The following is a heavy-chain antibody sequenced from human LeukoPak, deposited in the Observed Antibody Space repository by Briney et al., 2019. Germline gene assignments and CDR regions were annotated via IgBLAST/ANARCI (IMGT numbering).Heavy chain of an antibody. CDR1: GGSISSGGYY. J-gene: IGHJ4*02. CDR2: IYYSGST. CDR3: ARYFRAGRRSHQVVPAAMYPDY. V-gene: IGHV4-31*03. D-gene: IGHD2-2*01. Sequence: PSETLSLTCTVSGGSISSGGYYWSWIRQHPGKGLEWIGYIYYSGSTYYNPSLKSRVTISVDTSKNQFSLKLSSVTAADTAVYYCARYFRAGRRSHQVVPAAMYPDYWGQGTLVTVSS.